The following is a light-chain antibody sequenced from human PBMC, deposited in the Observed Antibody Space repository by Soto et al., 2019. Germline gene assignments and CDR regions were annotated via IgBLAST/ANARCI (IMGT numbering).Light chain of an antibody. V-gene: IGKV1-27*01. CDR3: QQYHSAPRT. CDR2: AAS. CDR1: QGTAIS. Sequence: DNHLTPPSSSLPASLGDRVTTTSRASQGTAISLAWYQQRPGKVPNLLIYAASTLQSGVPSRFSGSGSGTDFTLTISSLEPEDFATYYCQQYHSAPRTFGPGTKVEIK. J-gene: IGKJ1*01.